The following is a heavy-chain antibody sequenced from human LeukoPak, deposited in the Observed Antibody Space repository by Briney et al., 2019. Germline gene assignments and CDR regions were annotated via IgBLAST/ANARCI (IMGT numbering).Heavy chain of an antibody. D-gene: IGHD3-22*01. CDR3: AKEASHYYDSSGYADY. Sequence: GGSLRLSCAASGFTFSSYSMNWVRQAPGKGLEWVSAISGSGGSTYYADSVKGRFTISRDNSKNTLYLQMNSLRAEDTAVYYCAKEASHYYDSSGYADYWGQGTLVTVSS. V-gene: IGHV3-23*01. CDR2: ISGSGGST. CDR1: GFTFSSYS. J-gene: IGHJ4*02.